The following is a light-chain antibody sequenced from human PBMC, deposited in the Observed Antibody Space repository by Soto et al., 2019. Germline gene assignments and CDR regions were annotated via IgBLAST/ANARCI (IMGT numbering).Light chain of an antibody. CDR3: ISYSSSTTLV. Sequence: QSALTQPASVSGSPGQSITISCTGTSSDVGGYNYVSWYQQHPGKAPKLMIYEVSNRPSGVSNRFPGSKSGNTASLTISGVQADDEADYFCISYSSSTTLVFGTGTKLTVL. CDR2: EVS. J-gene: IGLJ1*01. V-gene: IGLV2-14*01. CDR1: SSDVGGYNY.